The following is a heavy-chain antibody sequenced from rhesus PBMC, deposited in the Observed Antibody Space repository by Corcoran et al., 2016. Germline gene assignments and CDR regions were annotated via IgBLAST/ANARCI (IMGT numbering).Heavy chain of an antibody. Sequence: QVQLQESGPGLVKPSETLSLTCAVSGGSISGYYWNWIRQPPGKGLGWIGYIGVSSGSPYHNPSLKSRVTISTDTSKNQVSLKLSSVAAADTAVYYCARGGRQLEGPSFDYWGQGVLVTVSS. CDR1: GGSISGYY. V-gene: IGHV4-165*02. J-gene: IGHJ4*01. CDR3: ARGGRQLEGPSFDY. CDR2: IGVSSGSP. D-gene: IGHD6-25*01.